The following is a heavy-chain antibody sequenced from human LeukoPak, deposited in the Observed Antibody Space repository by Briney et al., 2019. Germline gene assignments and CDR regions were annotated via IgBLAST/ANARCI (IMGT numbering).Heavy chain of an antibody. V-gene: IGHV3-30*18. CDR3: AKEGTPQVSTWYDL. CDR2: ISYEGGTQ. Sequence: PGMSLRLSCAASGVTLSPYGMHWVRQAPGKGLEWVAVISYEGGTQHYADSVKGRFIISRDNPRNTLYPQMNILRTEDTAVYYCAKEGTPQVSTWYDLWGQGTLVTVSS. J-gene: IGHJ5*02. CDR1: GVTLSPYG. D-gene: IGHD3-10*01.